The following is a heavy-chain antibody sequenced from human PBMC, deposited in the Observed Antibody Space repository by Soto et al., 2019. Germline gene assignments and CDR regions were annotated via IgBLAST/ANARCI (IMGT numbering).Heavy chain of an antibody. J-gene: IGHJ6*03. V-gene: IGHV3-23*01. CDR3: AKGHGDWHFYYKEG. CDR2: LSGSGGST. Sequence: EFQLLESGGGLVQPGGSLRLSCAASGFTFSNYGMSWVRQAPGKGLEWVSGLSGSGGSTYYVDSVKGRFTISRDNSKNKFFLEMNRLRGGETGPYFFAKGHGDWHFYYKEGWGEGTTVTVSS. D-gene: IGHD4-17*01. CDR1: GFTFSNYG.